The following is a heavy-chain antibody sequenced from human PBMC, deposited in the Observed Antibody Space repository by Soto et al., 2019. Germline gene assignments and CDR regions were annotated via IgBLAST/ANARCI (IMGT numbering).Heavy chain of an antibody. Sequence: SETLSLTCAVYGGSFSGYYWSWIRQPPGKGLEWIGEINHSGSTNYNPSLKSRVTISVDTSKNQFSLKLSSVTAADTAVYYCARGVNTYCYDSSGYPPSWGQGTLVTVSS. D-gene: IGHD3-22*01. CDR3: ARGVNTYCYDSSGYPPS. J-gene: IGHJ5*02. CDR2: INHSGST. V-gene: IGHV4-34*01. CDR1: GGSFSGYY.